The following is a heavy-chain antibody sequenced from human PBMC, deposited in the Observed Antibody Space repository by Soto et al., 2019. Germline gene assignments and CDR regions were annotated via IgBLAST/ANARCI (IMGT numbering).Heavy chain of an antibody. CDR3: AKVQQLGSFDY. J-gene: IGHJ4*02. CDR1: GFTFSSYG. V-gene: IGHV3-30*18. Sequence: GGSLRLSCSASGFTFSSYGMHWVRQAPGKGLEWVAVISYDGSNKYYADSVKGRFTISRDNSKNTLYLQMNSLRAEDTAVYYCAKVQQLGSFDYWGQGTLVTVSS. CDR2: ISYDGSNK. D-gene: IGHD6-13*01.